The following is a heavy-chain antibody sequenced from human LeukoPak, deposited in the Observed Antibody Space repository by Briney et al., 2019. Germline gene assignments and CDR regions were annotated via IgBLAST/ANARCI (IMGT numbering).Heavy chain of an antibody. CDR1: GYSFINFW. D-gene: IGHD3-10*01. CDR2: VNPIDSDT. CDR3: ARLLTMVRDATFEY. Sequence: PGESLKISCKGSGYSFINFWIGWVRQMPGKGLEWMGIVNPIDSDTRYSPSFQGQVTISADKSISTAYLQWSSLKASDTAMYYCARLLTMVRDATFEYWGQGTLVTVSS. V-gene: IGHV5-51*01. J-gene: IGHJ4*02.